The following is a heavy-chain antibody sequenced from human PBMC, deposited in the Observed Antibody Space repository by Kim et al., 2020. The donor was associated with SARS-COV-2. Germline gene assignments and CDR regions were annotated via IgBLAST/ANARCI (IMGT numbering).Heavy chain of an antibody. CDR3: AKGGGRQQRYFDY. CDR1: GFTFSSYG. Sequence: GGSLRLSCAASGFTFSSYGMSWVRQAPGKGLEWVSIISGTGGRTFYADSVNGRFTISRDNSKNTLYLQMSSLRAEDTAVYYYAKGGGRQQRYFDYWGQGTLVTVSS. V-gene: IGHV3-23*01. CDR2: ISGTGGRT. D-gene: IGHD1-1*01. J-gene: IGHJ4*02.